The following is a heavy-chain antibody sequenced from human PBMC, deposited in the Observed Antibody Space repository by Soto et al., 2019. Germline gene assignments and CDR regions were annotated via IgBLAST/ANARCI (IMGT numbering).Heavy chain of an antibody. V-gene: IGHV3-30-3*01. CDR3: ARTYYYGSGSYSSFDY. CDR1: GFTFSSYA. Sequence: PGGSLRLSCAASGFTFSSYAMHWVRQAPGKGLEWVAVISYDGSNKYYADSVKGRFTISRDNSKNTLYLQMNSLRAEDTAVYYCARTYYYGSGSYSSFDYWGQGTLVTVSS. J-gene: IGHJ4*02. CDR2: ISYDGSNK. D-gene: IGHD3-10*01.